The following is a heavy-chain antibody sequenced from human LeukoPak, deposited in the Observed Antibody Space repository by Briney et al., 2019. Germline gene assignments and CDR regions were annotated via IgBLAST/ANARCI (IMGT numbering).Heavy chain of an antibody. CDR1: GGSFSDYY. V-gene: IGHV4-59*01. CDR3: ARFQSGYPYDY. J-gene: IGHJ4*02. Sequence: SETLSLTCAVYGGSFSDYYWSWIRQPPGKGLEWIGYIYYSGSTNYNPSLKSRVTISVDTSKNQFSLKLSSVTAADTAVYYCARFQSGYPYDYWGQGTLVTVSS. CDR2: IYYSGST. D-gene: IGHD3-3*01.